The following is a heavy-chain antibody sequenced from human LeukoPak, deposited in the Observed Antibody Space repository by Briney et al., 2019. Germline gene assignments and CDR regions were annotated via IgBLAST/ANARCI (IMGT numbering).Heavy chain of an antibody. CDR2: ISAYNGNT. V-gene: IGHV1-18*01. Sequence: ASVKVSCKDSGGTFSSYAISWVRQAPEQGLEWMGWISAYNGNTNYAQKLQGRVTMIPDTSTSTAYMELRSLRSDETAVYYCARVLSTIFGVVIDHAFDIWGQGTMVTVSS. D-gene: IGHD3-3*01. J-gene: IGHJ3*02. CDR1: GGTFSSYA. CDR3: ARVLSTIFGVVIDHAFDI.